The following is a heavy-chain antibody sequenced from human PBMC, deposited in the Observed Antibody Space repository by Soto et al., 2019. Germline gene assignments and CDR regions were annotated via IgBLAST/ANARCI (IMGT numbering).Heavy chain of an antibody. CDR2: FDPEDAET. CDR1: GYTLTELS. V-gene: IGHV1-24*01. D-gene: IGHD3-16*01. Sequence: ASVKVSCKVSGYTLTELSLHWVRQPPGKGLEWMGGFDPEDAETIFAQKFQGRVTLTEDTSTDTAYMELSSLGSDDTAVYYCATRTYYDYVWGSFDYWGQGTPVTVS. CDR3: ATRTYYDYVWGSFDY. J-gene: IGHJ4*02.